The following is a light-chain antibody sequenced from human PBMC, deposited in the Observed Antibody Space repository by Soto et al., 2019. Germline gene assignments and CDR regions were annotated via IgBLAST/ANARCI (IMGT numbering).Light chain of an antibody. CDR3: AAWDDSLNAL. J-gene: IGLJ2*01. V-gene: IGLV1-44*01. CDR1: SSNIGSNT. Sequence: QSVLTQPPSASGTLGQRVTISCSGSSSNIGSNTVNWYQQLPRTAPKLLIYSNNQRPSGVPDRFSGSKSGTSASLAISGLQSEDEADYYCAAWDDSLNALFGGGTKLTVL. CDR2: SNN.